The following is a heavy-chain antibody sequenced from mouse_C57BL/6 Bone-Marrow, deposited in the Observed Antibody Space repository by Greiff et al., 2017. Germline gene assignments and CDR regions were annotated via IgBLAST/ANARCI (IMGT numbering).Heavy chain of an antibody. D-gene: IGHD4-1*02. CDR3: TSLNWDWFAY. J-gene: IGHJ3*01. CDR1: GYTFTSYW. V-gene: IGHV1-5*01. Sequence: EVMLVESGTVLARPGASVKMSCKTSGYTFTSYWMHWVKQRPGQGLEWIGAIYPGNSDTSYNQKFKGKAKLTAVTSASTAYMELSSLTNEDSAVYYCTSLNWDWFAYWGQGTLVTVSA. CDR2: IYPGNSDT.